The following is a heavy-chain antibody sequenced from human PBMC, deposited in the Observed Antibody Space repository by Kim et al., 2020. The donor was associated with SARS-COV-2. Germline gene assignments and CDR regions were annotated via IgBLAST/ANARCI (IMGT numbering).Heavy chain of an antibody. J-gene: IGHJ4*02. CDR2: IFSGGTGT. Sequence: LSLTCAASGFTFNTYAMAWVRQAPGKGLEWVSIIFSGGTGTYYADSVKGRFTISRDNSKNMRYLQMNSLRAEDTAVYYCAKASGSGSYSFDYWGQGTLVTVSS. CDR3: AKASGSGSYSFDY. D-gene: IGHD3-10*01. CDR1: GFTFNTYA. V-gene: IGHV3-23*03.